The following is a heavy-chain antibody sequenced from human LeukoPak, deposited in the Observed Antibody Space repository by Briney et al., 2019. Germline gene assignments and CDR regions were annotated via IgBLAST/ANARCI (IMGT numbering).Heavy chain of an antibody. CDR3: AKGASSGFVYYGMDV. J-gene: IGHJ6*01. CDR2: ISYDGSNK. Sequence: GGSLRLSCAASGFTFSSYGMHWVRQAPGKGLEWVAVISYDGSNKYYADSVKGRFTISRDNSKNTLYLQMNSLRAEDTAVYYCAKGASSGFVYYGMDVXXXGTTVTVSS. V-gene: IGHV3-30*18. D-gene: IGHD3-22*01. CDR1: GFTFSSYG.